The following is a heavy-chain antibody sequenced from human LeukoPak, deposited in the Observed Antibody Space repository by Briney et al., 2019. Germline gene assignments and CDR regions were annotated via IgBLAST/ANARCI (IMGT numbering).Heavy chain of an antibody. Sequence: ASVKVSCKASGYTFTSYDINWVRQATGQGLEWMGWMNPNSGNTGYAQKFQGRVTMTRNTSISTAYMELSSLRSEDTAVYYCARGVRVTVTTSWFDPWGQGTLVTVPS. V-gene: IGHV1-8*01. J-gene: IGHJ5*02. D-gene: IGHD4-17*01. CDR2: MNPNSGNT. CDR3: ARGVRVTVTTSWFDP. CDR1: GYTFTSYD.